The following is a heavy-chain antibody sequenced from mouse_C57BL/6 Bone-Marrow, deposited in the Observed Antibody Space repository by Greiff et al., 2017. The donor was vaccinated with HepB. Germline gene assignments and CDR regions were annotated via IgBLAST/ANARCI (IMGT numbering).Heavy chain of an antibody. CDR3: ARTHYYYGSSYYFDY. CDR2: INPNNGGT. V-gene: IGHV1-18*01. D-gene: IGHD1-1*01. J-gene: IGHJ2*01. Sequence: VHVKQSGPELVKPGASVKIPCKASGYTFTDYNMDWVKQSHGKSLEWIGDINPNNGGTINNQKFKGKATLTVDKSSSTAYMELRSLTSEDTAVYYCARTHYYYGSSYYFDYWGQGTTLTVSS. CDR1: GYTFTDYN.